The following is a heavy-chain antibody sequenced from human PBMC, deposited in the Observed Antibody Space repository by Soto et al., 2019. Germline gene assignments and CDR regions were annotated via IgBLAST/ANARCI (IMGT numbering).Heavy chain of an antibody. CDR3: VRDKVRALAGASFDY. V-gene: IGHV3-48*03. J-gene: IGHJ4*02. CDR1: GFTFITYE. D-gene: IGHD3-3*02. CDR2: ISVSGNII. Sequence: GGSLRLSCAASGFTFITYEFNWVRQAPGRGLEWISYISVSGNIIKYAESVKGRFTISRDNAKNTLHLHMNNLRVDDTALYYCVRDKVRALAGASFDYWGQGTQVTVSS.